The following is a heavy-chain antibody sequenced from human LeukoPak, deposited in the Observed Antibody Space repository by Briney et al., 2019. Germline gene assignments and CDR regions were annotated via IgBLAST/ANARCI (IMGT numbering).Heavy chain of an antibody. Sequence: SVEVSCTASGGTFSSYAISWVRQAPGQGLEWMGGIIPIFGTANFAQKFQGRVTITAGESTSTAYMELSSLRSEDTAVYYCARDPDDDIVVVPAASGSSSSSGDVSDYWGQGTLVTVSS. D-gene: IGHD2-2*01. J-gene: IGHJ4*02. V-gene: IGHV1-69*13. CDR3: ARDPDDDIVVVPAASGSSSSSGDVSDY. CDR1: GGTFSSYA. CDR2: IIPIFGTA.